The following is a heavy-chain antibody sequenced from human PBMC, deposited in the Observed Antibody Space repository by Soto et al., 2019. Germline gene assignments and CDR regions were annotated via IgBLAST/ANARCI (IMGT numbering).Heavy chain of an antibody. CDR2: LLRSGSTT. D-gene: IGHD4-17*01. J-gene: IGHJ4*02. Sequence: RRLSCAASGFTFTNYAMTWARQAPGKGLEWVSSLLRSGSTTYYADSVKGRFTISSDISANSLYLQMGSLRAEDTAVYYCAKDAVSGDGIWLLDSWGQGTVVTVSS. V-gene: IGHV3-23*01. CDR1: GFTFTNYA. CDR3: AKDAVSGDGIWLLDS.